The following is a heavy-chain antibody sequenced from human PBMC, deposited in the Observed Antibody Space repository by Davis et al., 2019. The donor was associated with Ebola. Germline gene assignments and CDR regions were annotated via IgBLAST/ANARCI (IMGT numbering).Heavy chain of an antibody. CDR3: AKDTSNIWFDM. CDR2: LGTSADT. V-gene: IGHV3-23*01. CDR1: GFVFSSYV. D-gene: IGHD2-2*01. J-gene: IGHJ3*02. Sequence: PGGSLRLSCAASGFVFSSYVMSWVRQAPGKGLEWVSTLGTSADTYYADSVKGRFTISRDNSKNTLYLQMNGLRVEDTAIYYCAKDTSNIWFDMWGQGKMVTVSS.